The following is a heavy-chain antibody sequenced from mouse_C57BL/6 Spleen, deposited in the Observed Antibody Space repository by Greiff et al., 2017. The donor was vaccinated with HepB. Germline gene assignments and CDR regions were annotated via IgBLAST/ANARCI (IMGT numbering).Heavy chain of an antibody. CDR1: GYTFTSYW. CDR3: AREGEKGFAY. V-gene: IGHV1-64*01. Sequence: VQLQQSGAELVKPGASVKLSCKASGYTFTSYWMHWVKQRPGQGLEWIGMIHPNSGSTNYNEKFKSKATLTVDKSSSTAYMQLSSLTSEDSAVYYCAREGEKGFAYWGQGTLVTVSA. CDR2: IHPNSGST. J-gene: IGHJ3*01.